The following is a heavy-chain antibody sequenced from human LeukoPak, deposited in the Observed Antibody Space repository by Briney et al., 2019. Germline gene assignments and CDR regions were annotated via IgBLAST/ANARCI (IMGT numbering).Heavy chain of an antibody. J-gene: IGHJ6*02. V-gene: IGHV3-53*01. Sequence: GGSLRLSCAASGFTFSSNYMSWVRQAPGKGLEWVSVIYSGGSTYYSDSVKGRFTISRDNSKNTLYLQMNSLRAEDTAVYYCARDGWQQLGKNYYYYGMDVWGQGTTVTVSS. CDR2: IYSGGST. CDR1: GFTFSSNY. D-gene: IGHD6-13*01. CDR3: ARDGWQQLGKNYYYYGMDV.